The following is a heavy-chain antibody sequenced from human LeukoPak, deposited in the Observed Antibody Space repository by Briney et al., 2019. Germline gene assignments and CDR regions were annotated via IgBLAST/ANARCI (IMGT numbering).Heavy chain of an antibody. CDR2: ISAYNGNT. V-gene: IGHV1-18*01. Sequence: ASVKVSCKASGYTFTSYGISWVRQAPGQGLEWMGWISAYNGNTNYAQKLRGRVTMTTDTSTSTAYMELRSLRSDDTAVYYCASGFGYCSSTSCLGDYWGQGTLVTVSS. CDR1: GYTFTSYG. D-gene: IGHD2-2*03. J-gene: IGHJ4*02. CDR3: ASGFGYCSSTSCLGDY.